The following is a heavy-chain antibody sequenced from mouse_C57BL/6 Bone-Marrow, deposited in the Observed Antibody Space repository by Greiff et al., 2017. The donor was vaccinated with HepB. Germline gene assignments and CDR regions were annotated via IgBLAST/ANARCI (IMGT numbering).Heavy chain of an antibody. J-gene: IGHJ3*01. CDR2: IYPNYGTT. D-gene: IGHD2-4*01. CDR3: ARSGDYYDYDRAWFAY. CDR1: GYSFTDYN. V-gene: IGHV1-39*01. Sequence: QLQQSGPELVKPGASVKISCKASGYSFTDYNMNWVKQSNGQSLEWIGVIYPNYGTTSYNQKFKGKATLTVDQSSSTAYMQLNSLTSEDSAVYYRARSGDYYDYDRAWFAYWGQGTLVTVSA.